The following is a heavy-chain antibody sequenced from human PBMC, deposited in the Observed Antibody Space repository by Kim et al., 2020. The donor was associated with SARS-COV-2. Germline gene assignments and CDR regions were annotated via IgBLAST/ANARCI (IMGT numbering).Heavy chain of an antibody. D-gene: IGHD3-10*01. CDR3: ARRFASGGFDP. CDR2: IYYSGST. Sequence: SETLSLTCTVSGGSISSSSYYWGWIRQPPGKGLEWIGSIYYSGSTYYNPSLKSRVTISVDTSKNQFSLKLSSVTAADTAVYYCARRFASGGFDPWGQGTL. CDR1: GGSISSSSYY. V-gene: IGHV4-39*01. J-gene: IGHJ5*02.